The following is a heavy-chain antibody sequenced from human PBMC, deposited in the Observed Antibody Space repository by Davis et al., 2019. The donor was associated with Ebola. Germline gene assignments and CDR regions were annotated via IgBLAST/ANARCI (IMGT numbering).Heavy chain of an antibody. Sequence: HTGGSLGLSCAASGFTFSSYWMHWVRQAPGKGLVWVSRINSDGSSTSYADSVKGRFTISRDNAKNTLYLQMNSLRAEDTAVYYCASHRDLVVYAIDYYYGMDVWGQGTTVTVSS. J-gene: IGHJ6*02. CDR1: GFTFSSYW. CDR3: ASHRDLVVYAIDYYYGMDV. CDR2: INSDGSST. V-gene: IGHV3-74*01. D-gene: IGHD2-8*02.